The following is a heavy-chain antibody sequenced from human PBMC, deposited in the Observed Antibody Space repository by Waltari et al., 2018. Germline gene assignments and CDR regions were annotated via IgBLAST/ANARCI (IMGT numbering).Heavy chain of an antibody. D-gene: IGHD2-15*01. CDR1: GGSIRSSSYS. J-gene: IGHJ6*02. CDR3: ARQDGSSGDPYYYYYGMDV. Sequence: QLQLQESGPGLVKPSETLSLTCTVSGGSIRSSSYSWGWIRQPPGKGLGWIGFIYYSGSTYYNPSLKSRVTISVDTSKNQFSLKLSSVTAADTAMYYCARQDGSSGDPYYYYYGMDVWGQGTTVTVSS. V-gene: IGHV4-39*01. CDR2: IYYSGST.